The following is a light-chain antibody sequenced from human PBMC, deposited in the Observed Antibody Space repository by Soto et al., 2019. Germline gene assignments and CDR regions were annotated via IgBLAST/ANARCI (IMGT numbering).Light chain of an antibody. CDR3: QSYANCLSAKVV. V-gene: IGLV1-40*01. J-gene: IGLJ2*01. Sequence: QSVLTQPPSVSGAPGQRVTISCTGRSSNIGAGYDVHWYQQLPGTAPKLLIDGNSNRPSGVPDRFYGSKSGTSASLAITGLQAEDESDYYCQSYANCLSAKVVFGGGTNLTVL. CDR1: SSNIGAGYD. CDR2: GNS.